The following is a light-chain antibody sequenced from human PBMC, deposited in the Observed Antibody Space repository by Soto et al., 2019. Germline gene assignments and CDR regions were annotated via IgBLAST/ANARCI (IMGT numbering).Light chain of an antibody. CDR1: QSVSSY. CDR2: DAS. V-gene: IGKV3-11*01. CDR3: QQRSNWSFT. Sequence: EIVLTQSPATLSLSPGERATLSCRASQSVSSYLAWYQQKPGQAPRLLIYDASNRATGIPARFSGSGSGTDFTLTISSLEPEDFAVYSCQQRSNWSFTFGPGTKVDIK. J-gene: IGKJ3*01.